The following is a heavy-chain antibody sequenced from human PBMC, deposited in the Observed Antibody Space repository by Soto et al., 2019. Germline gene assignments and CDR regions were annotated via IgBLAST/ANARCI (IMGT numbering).Heavy chain of an antibody. CDR3: ARRTTGYCSSTSCYQYYYYYYMDV. D-gene: IGHD2-2*01. Sequence: SETLSLTCTVSGGSISSYYWSWIRQPPGKGLEWIGYIYYSGSTNYNPSLKSRVTISVDTSKNQFSLKLSSVTAADTAVYYCARRTTGYCSSTSCYQYYYYYYMDVWGKGTTVTVSS. CDR2: IYYSGST. J-gene: IGHJ6*03. CDR1: GGSISSYY. V-gene: IGHV4-59*08.